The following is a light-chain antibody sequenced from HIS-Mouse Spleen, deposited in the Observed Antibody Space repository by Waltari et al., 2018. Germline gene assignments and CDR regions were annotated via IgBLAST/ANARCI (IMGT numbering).Light chain of an antibody. J-gene: IGKJ2*01. V-gene: IGKV1-8*01. CDR3: QQYYSYPYT. Sequence: IRMTQSPSSFSTSTGDRVTITCRASQGISSYLAWYQQKPGKAPKLLIYAASTLQSGVPSRFSGSGSGTDFTLTISCLQSEDFATYYCQQYYSYPYTFGQGTKLEIK. CDR2: AAS. CDR1: QGISSY.